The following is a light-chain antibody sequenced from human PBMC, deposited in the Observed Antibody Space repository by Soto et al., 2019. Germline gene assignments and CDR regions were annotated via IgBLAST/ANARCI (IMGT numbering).Light chain of an antibody. CDR2: EGT. CDR3: CSYAGTSTWV. CDR1: SNDVGSYKL. Sequence: QSVLTQPASVSGSPGQSITISCTGTSNDVGSYKLVSWYQQHPGKAPKLMIFEGTRRPSGSSNRFSGSKSGNTASLTISRLQAEDEADYYCCSYAGTSTWVFGGGTKLTVL. J-gene: IGLJ3*02. V-gene: IGLV2-23*01.